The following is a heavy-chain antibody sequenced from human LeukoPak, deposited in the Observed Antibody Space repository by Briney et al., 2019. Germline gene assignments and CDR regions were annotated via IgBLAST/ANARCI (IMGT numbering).Heavy chain of an antibody. V-gene: IGHV1-18*04. CDR3: ARVERSAYVTRGGFRYYSYMDV. J-gene: IGHJ6*03. Sequence: GASVKVSCKASGYTFTGYYMHWVRQAPGQGLEWMGWISGYNGNTNYAEKFQGRVTMTTDTSTSTAYMELKSLRSHDTAVYYCARVERSAYVTRGGFRYYSYMDVWGEGTTVTISS. CDR2: ISGYNGNT. D-gene: IGHD5-12*01. CDR1: GYTFTGYY.